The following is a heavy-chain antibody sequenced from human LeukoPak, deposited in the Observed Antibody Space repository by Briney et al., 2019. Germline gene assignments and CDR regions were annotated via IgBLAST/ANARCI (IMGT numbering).Heavy chain of an antibody. CDR2: ISGSGGST. Sequence: GGSLRLSCAASGFTFSSYAMSWVRQAPGKGLEWVSAISGSGGSTYYADSVKGRFTISRDNSKNTLYLQMNSLRAEDTAVYYCAKVRRSNSGYDYGYWGRGSLVIVSS. CDR3: AKVRRSNSGYDYGY. J-gene: IGHJ4*02. D-gene: IGHD5-12*01. CDR1: GFTFSSYA. V-gene: IGHV3-23*01.